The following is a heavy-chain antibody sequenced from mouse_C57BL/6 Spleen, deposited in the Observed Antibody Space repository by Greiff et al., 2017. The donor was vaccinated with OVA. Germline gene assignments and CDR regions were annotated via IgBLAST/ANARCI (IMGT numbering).Heavy chain of an antibody. D-gene: IGHD3-2*02. J-gene: IGHJ2*01. CDR2: INPSTGGT. CDR3: ATAQATSYFDY. V-gene: IGHV1-42*01. CDR1: GYSFTGYY. Sequence: DVQLQESGPELVKPGASVKISCKASGYSFTGYYMNWVKQSPEKSLEWIGEINPSTGGTTYNQKFKAKATLTVDKSSSTAYMQLKSLTSEDSAVYYCATAQATSYFDYWGQGTTLTVSS.